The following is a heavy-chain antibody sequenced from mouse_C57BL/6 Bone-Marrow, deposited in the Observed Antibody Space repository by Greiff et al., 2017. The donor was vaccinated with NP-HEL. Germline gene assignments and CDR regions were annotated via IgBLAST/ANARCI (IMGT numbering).Heavy chain of an antibody. Sequence: VKLMESGPELVKPGASVKLSCKASGYTFTSYDINWVKQRPGQGLEWIGWIYPRDGSTKYNEKFKGKATLTVDTSSSTAYMELHSLTSEDSAVYFCARTSSRVFDYWGQGTTLTVSS. D-gene: IGHD1-1*01. CDR2: IYPRDGST. V-gene: IGHV1-85*01. CDR1: GYTFTSYD. CDR3: ARTSSRVFDY. J-gene: IGHJ2*01.